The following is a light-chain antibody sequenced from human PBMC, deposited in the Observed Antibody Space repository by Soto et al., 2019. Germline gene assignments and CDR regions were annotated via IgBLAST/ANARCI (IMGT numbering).Light chain of an antibody. CDR3: QQSYSSPVT. Sequence: DIQITQSPSSLSSSVLERFTITCRASQNIITYLNWYQQKPGKAPKVLIYTASNLQGGVPSRFSGSGSGTDFTLTISSLQPEDSATYYCQQSYSSPVTFGQGTRLEIK. J-gene: IGKJ5*01. V-gene: IGKV1-39*01. CDR1: QNIITY. CDR2: TAS.